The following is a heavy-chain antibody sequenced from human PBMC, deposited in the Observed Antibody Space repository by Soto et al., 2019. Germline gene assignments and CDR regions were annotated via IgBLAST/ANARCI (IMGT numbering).Heavy chain of an antibody. CDR2: ISYDGSNK. CDR3: ARDPPLDCSGGSCYIGVFDY. J-gene: IGHJ4*02. Sequence: PGGSLRLSCAASGFTFSTYAMHWVRQAPGKGLEWVAVISYDGSNKYYADSVKGRFTISRDNSKNTLYLQMNSLRTEDTAVYYCARDPPLDCSGGSCYIGVFDYWGQGTLVTVS. D-gene: IGHD2-15*01. V-gene: IGHV3-30-3*01. CDR1: GFTFSTYA.